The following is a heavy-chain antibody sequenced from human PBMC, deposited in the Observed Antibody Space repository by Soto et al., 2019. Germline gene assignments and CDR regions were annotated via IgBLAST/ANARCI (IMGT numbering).Heavy chain of an antibody. CDR3: ARVARLGGTSGWFDP. Sequence: ASVKVSCKASGYTLSSYGISWVRQAPGQGLEWMGWISPDDENTNYAQKLQGRVTMTTDTSTSTAYMELRSLRSDDTAVYYCARVARLGGTSGWFDPWGQGTLVTVSS. J-gene: IGHJ5*02. CDR2: ISPDDENT. V-gene: IGHV1-18*04. CDR1: GYTLSSYG. D-gene: IGHD2-15*01.